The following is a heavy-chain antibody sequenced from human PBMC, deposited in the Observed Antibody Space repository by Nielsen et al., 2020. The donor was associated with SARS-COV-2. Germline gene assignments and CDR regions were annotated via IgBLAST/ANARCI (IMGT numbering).Heavy chain of an antibody. D-gene: IGHD3-22*01. CDR2: INTNTGSP. V-gene: IGHV7-4-1*02. J-gene: IGHJ6*02. Sequence: WVRQAPGQGLEWMGWINTNTGSPTYAQGFTGRFVFSFDTSVSTAHLQISGLKAEDTAVYYCARLATYYYDDSAYYPGYYYGMDVWGQGTTVTVSS. CDR3: ARLATYYYDDSAYYPGYYYGMDV.